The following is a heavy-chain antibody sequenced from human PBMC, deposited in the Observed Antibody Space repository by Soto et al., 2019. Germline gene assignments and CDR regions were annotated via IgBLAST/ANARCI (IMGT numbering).Heavy chain of an antibody. D-gene: IGHD2-2*01. V-gene: IGHV1-2*04. CDR2: INPNSGGT. CDR1: GYTFTGYY. J-gene: IGHJ6*02. CDR3: ARDLEPAAWGYYYGMHV. Sequence: ASVKVSCKASGYTFTGYYMHWVRQAPGQGLEWMGWINPNSGGTNYAQKFQGWVTMTRDTSISTAYMELSRLRSDDTAVYYCARDLEPAAWGYYYGMHVWRQATTVTVS.